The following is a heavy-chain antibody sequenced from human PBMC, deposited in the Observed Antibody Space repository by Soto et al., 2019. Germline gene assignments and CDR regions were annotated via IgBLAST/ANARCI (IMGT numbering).Heavy chain of an antibody. CDR2: IDPGGGTL. V-gene: IGHV3-23*01. CDR1: GFTFSNCA. Sequence: PGGSVRLSXAASGFTFSNCAMSWVRQAPGKGLEWVSAIDPGGGTLYYADSVKGRFTISRDNSKNTLYLQMNSLRGEDTAVYYCASRGGPYGDYPYGDYPNSVYWGQGTLVTVSS. CDR3: ASRGGPYGDYPYGDYPNSVY. J-gene: IGHJ4*02. D-gene: IGHD4-17*01.